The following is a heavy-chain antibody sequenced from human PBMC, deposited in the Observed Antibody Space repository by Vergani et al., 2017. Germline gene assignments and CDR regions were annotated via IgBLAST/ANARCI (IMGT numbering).Heavy chain of an antibody. D-gene: IGHD4-11*01. CDR1: GFTFSSYA. J-gene: IGHJ6*02. CDR2: ISYDGSNK. CDR3: ARVRRSKTGSSYYGMDV. V-gene: IGHV3-30-3*01. Sequence: QVQLVESGGGVVQPGRSLRLSCAASGFTFSSYAMHWVRQAPGKGLEWVAVISYDGSNKYYADSVKGRFTISRDNSKNTLYLQMNSLRAEDTAVYYCARVRRSKTGSSYYGMDVWGQGTTVTVSS.